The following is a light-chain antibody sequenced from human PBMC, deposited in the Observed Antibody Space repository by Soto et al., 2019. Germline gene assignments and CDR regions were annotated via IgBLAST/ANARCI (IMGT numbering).Light chain of an antibody. CDR2: GAS. V-gene: IGKV3-15*01. Sequence: EIVMTQSPATLSVSPGDRATLSCRASQSVTSNLAWYQQKPGQAPRLPIYGASTRATGIPARFSGSGSGTAFTLTISSLQSEDFAVYFCQQYNNWPPTTCGQGTRLEIK. CDR1: QSVTSN. J-gene: IGKJ5*01. CDR3: QQYNNWPPTT.